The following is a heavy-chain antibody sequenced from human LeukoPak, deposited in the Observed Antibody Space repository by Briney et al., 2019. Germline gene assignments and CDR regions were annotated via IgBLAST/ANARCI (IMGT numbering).Heavy chain of an antibody. CDR1: GGSFSGYS. CDR3: ATTQVDGARRSFDY. D-gene: IGHD1/OR15-1a*01. CDR2: INHSGST. J-gene: IGHJ4*02. Sequence: SETLSLTCAVYGGSFSGYSWSWIRQPPEKGLEWIGEINHSGSTNYNPSLKSRVTISVDTSKNQFSLKLSSVTAADTAVYYGATTQVDGARRSFDYWGQGTLVTVSS. V-gene: IGHV4-34*01.